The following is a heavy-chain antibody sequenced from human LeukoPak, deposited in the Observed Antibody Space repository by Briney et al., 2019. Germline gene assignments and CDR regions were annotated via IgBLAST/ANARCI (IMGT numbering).Heavy chain of an antibody. D-gene: IGHD6-13*01. V-gene: IGHV4-34*01. J-gene: IGHJ4*02. CDR2: IYYSGST. Sequence: SETLSLTCAVYGGSFSGYYWSWIRQPPGKGLEWIGSIYYSGSTNYNPSLKSRITISVDTSKNQFSLNLNSVTAADTAVYYCASRGRSIAAPGTDYWGQGTLVTVSS. CDR1: GGSFSGYY. CDR3: ASRGRSIAAPGTDY.